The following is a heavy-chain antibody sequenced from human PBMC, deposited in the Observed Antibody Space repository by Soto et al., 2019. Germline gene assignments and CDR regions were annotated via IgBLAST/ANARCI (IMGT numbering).Heavy chain of an antibody. V-gene: IGHV3-13*01. CDR3: ARGRLEWLGEGDPETYYYGMDV. CDR1: GFTFSSYD. CDR2: IGTAGDT. Sequence: EVQLVESGGGLVQPGGSLRLSCAASGFTFSSYDMHWVRQATGKGLEWVSAIGTAGDTYYPGSVKGRCSISRVNAENSLYLQMNSLRGEDTAVYYCARGRLEWLGEGDPETYYYGMDVWGQGTTVTVSS. D-gene: IGHD3-10*01. J-gene: IGHJ6*02.